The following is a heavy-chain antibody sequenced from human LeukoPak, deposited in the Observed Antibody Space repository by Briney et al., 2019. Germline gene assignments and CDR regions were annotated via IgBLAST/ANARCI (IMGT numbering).Heavy chain of an antibody. Sequence: GASVKVSCKASGYTFTGYYMHWVRQAPGQGLEWMGWINPDSGGTHYAQKFQGRVTMTRDTSINTAYMKLSRLTSDDTAVYFCARYSSGWYYWGQGTLVTVSS. D-gene: IGHD6-19*01. CDR1: GYTFTGYY. CDR3: ARYSSGWYY. V-gene: IGHV1-2*02. CDR2: INPDSGGT. J-gene: IGHJ4*02.